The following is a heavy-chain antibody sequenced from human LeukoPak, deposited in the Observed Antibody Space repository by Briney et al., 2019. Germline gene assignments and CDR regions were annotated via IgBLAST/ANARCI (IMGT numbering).Heavy chain of an antibody. J-gene: IGHJ5*02. CDR2: IRWNSGSI. CDR1: GFSFVVYA. CDR3: AKDSSTAPRNWFDP. Sequence: GASQRLSCAASGFSFVVYAMRWVRHAPGKALEWASGIRWNSGSIGYAASVKGRFPTSRDNAKNSLYLQMNSLRAEDTVLYYGAKDSSTAPRNWFDPSGQGSLVTVSS. V-gene: IGHV3-9*01.